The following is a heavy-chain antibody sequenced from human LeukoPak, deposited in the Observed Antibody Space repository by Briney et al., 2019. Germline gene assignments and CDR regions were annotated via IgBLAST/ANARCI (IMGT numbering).Heavy chain of an antibody. CDR3: AKDIVGQQLGPHY. D-gene: IGHD6-13*01. CDR2: ISYDGSNK. J-gene: IGHJ4*02. V-gene: IGHV3-30*18. CDR1: GFTFSSYG. Sequence: GVLRLSCAASGFTFSSYGMHWVRQAPGKGLEWVAVISYDGSNKYYADSVKGRFTISRDNSKNTLYLQMNSLRAEDTAVYYCAKDIVGQQLGPHYWGQGTLVTVSS.